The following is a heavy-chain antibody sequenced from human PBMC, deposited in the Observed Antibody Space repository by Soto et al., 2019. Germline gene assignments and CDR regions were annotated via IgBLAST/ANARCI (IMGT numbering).Heavy chain of an antibody. CDR2: ISYDGSNK. J-gene: IGHJ4*02. Sequence: GGSLRLSCAASGFTFSSYGMHWVRQAPGKGLEWVAVISYDGSNKYYADSVKGRFTISRDNSKNTLYLQMNSLRAEDTAVYYCAKDRWGCSGGNCGYYFDYWGQGTLVTVSS. D-gene: IGHD2-15*01. CDR1: GFTFSSYG. V-gene: IGHV3-30*18. CDR3: AKDRWGCSGGNCGYYFDY.